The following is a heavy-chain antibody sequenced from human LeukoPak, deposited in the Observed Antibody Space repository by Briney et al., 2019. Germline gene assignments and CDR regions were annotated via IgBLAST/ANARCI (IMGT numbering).Heavy chain of an antibody. CDR1: GYTFTSYG. CDR2: ISAYNGNT. J-gene: IGHJ4*02. Sequence: ASVKVSCKASGYTFTSYGISWVRQAPGQGLEWMGWISAYNGNTNYAQKLQGRVTMTTDTSTSTAYMELSSLRSEDTAVYYCARTPRYCSSTSCYGHIDYWGQGTLVTVSS. V-gene: IGHV1-18*01. D-gene: IGHD2-2*01. CDR3: ARTPRYCSSTSCYGHIDY.